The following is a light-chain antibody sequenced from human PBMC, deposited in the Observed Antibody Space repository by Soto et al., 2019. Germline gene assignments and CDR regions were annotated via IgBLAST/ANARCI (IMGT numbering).Light chain of an antibody. CDR2: AAS. CDR1: QGITNN. CDR3: QQYNNWPCT. J-gene: IGKJ4*01. Sequence: EIVMTQSPATLSVSPGETVTLSCRASQGITNNLAWYHQKPGQAPKLLLYAASTRATGIPARFSGGGSGVEFTLTIGSLQSEDIGLYFCQQYNNWPCTFGGGTKV. V-gene: IGKV3-15*01.